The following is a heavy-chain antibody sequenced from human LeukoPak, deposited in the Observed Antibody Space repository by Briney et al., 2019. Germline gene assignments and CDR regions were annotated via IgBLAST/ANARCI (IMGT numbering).Heavy chain of an antibody. J-gene: IGHJ6*03. D-gene: IGHD4-11*01. CDR2: ISSSSSYI. Sequence: GGSLRLSCAASGFTFSSYDMTWVRQAPGRGLEWVSSISSSSSYIYYADSVKGRFTISRDNAKNSLYLQMNSLRAEDTAVYYCARLYSTIYYYYYYMDVWGKGTTVTVSS. CDR1: GFTFSSYD. CDR3: ARLYSTIYYYYYYMDV. V-gene: IGHV3-21*01.